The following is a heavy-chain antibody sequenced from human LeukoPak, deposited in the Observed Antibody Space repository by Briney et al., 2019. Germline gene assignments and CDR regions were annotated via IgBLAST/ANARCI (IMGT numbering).Heavy chain of an antibody. CDR1: GGSVSSGSYY. CDR3: ARLGYPTNFDY. CDR2: IYYSGST. D-gene: IGHD5-18*01. J-gene: IGHJ4*02. Sequence: PSETLSLTCTVSGGSVSSGSYYWGWIRQPPGKGLEWIGSIYYSGSTYYNPSLKSRVTISVDTSKNQFSLKLSSVTAADTAVYYCARLGYPTNFDYWGQGTLVTVSS. V-gene: IGHV4-39*01.